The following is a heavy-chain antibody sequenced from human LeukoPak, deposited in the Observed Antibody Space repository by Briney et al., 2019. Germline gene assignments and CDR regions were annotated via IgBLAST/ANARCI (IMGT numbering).Heavy chain of an antibody. D-gene: IGHD6-19*01. CDR3: TRPGGSSGWYSGTAFDY. J-gene: IGHJ4*02. CDR2: IRSKANSYAT. Sequence: GGPLRPSCAASGFTFSGSAMHWVRQASGKGLEWVGRIRSKANSYATAYAASVKGRFTISRDDSKNTAYLQMNSLKTEDTAVYYCTRPGGSSGWYSGTAFDYWGQGTLVTVSS. V-gene: IGHV3-73*01. CDR1: GFTFSGSA.